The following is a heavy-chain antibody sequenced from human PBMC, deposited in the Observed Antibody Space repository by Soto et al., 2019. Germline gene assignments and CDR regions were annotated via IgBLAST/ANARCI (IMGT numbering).Heavy chain of an antibody. CDR1: GFSLTTSEVG. CDR3: AHRPRTVIQGSSYWYFDL. J-gene: IGHJ2*01. D-gene: IGHD3-10*01. V-gene: IGHV2-5*02. CDR2: IYWDGDK. Sequence: QIALKESGPTLVKPTQTLTLTCTFSGFSLTTSEVGVGWIRQPPGKALEWLALIYWDGDKRYSPSLESRLTITQHTHKLQVVLTLANVDPVDTATYCCAHRPRTVIQGSSYWYFDLWGRGTLVTVSS.